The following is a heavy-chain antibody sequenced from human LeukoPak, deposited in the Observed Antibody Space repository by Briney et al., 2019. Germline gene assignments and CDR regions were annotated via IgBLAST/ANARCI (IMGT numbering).Heavy chain of an antibody. J-gene: IGHJ3*02. CDR1: GYTFTNYY. CDR3: AREGTTSGAFDI. D-gene: IGHD2-2*01. V-gene: IGHV1-46*01. Sequence: GASVKVSCKASGYTFTNYYMHWVRQAPGQGLEWMGVIDPSAGSTTYAQKFQGRVTMTRDTATSTVYMELSSLRSEDTAVYYCAREGTTSGAFDIWGQGTMVTVSS. CDR2: IDPSAGST.